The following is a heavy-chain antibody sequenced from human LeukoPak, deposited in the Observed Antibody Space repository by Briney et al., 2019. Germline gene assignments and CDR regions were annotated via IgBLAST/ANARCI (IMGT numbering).Heavy chain of an antibody. CDR1: GFTFSSYG. CDR3: AKSKTAAAGQNY. J-gene: IGHJ4*02. Sequence: GGSLRLSCAASGFTFSSYGMSWVRQVPGKGLEWVSGISGSSDSTYYADSVKGRFTISRDNSKNTLYLQMSSLKAEDTAVYYCAKSKTAAAGQNYWGQGTLVTVSS. CDR2: ISGSSDST. D-gene: IGHD6-13*01. V-gene: IGHV3-23*01.